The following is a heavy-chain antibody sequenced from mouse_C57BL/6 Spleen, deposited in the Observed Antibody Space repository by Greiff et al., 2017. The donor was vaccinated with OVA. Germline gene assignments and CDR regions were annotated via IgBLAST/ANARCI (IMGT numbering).Heavy chain of an antibody. CDR3: ARLLRPYAMDY. CDR2: ISSGSSTI. V-gene: IGHV5-17*01. J-gene: IGHJ4*01. D-gene: IGHD1-2*01. Sequence: EVQGVESGGGLVKPGGSLKLSCAASGFTFSDYGMHWVRQAPEKGLEWVAYISSGSSTIYYADTVKGRFTISRDNAKNTLFLQMTSLRSEDTAMYYCARLLRPYAMDYWGQGTSVTVSS. CDR1: GFTFSDYG.